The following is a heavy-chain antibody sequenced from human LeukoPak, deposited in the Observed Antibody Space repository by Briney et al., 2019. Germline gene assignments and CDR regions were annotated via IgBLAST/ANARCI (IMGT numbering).Heavy chain of an antibody. V-gene: IGHV4-34*01. CDR2: INHSGST. CDR3: AAVPDSYYTVYYFNY. J-gene: IGHJ4*02. CDR1: GGSFSGYY. Sequence: SETLSLTCAVYGGSFSGYYWSWIRQPPGKGLEWIGEINHSGSTNYNPSLKSRVTISVDTSKNQFSLKLSSVTAADTAVYYCAAVPDSYYTVYYFNYWGQGTLVTVSS. D-gene: IGHD3-3*01.